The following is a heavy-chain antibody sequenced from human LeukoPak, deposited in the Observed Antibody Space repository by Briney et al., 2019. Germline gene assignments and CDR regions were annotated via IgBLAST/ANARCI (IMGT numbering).Heavy chain of an antibody. Sequence: ASVKVSCKASGYTFTSYGISWVRQAPGQGLEWMGWISAYNGNTNYAQKLQGRVTMTTDTSTSTAYMELRSLRSDDTAVYYCAKVLIQATYSNYPFDYWGQGTLVTVSS. V-gene: IGHV1-18*01. CDR2: ISAYNGNT. J-gene: IGHJ4*02. D-gene: IGHD4-4*01. CDR3: AKVLIQATYSNYPFDY. CDR1: GYTFTSYG.